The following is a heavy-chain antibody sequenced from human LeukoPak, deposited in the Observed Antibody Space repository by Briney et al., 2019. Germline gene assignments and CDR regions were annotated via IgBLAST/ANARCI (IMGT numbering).Heavy chain of an antibody. CDR3: AGLMVRGVIGY. CDR2: IYYSGST. Sequence: SETLSLTCTVSGGSISSSSYYWGWIRQPPGKGLEWIGSIYYSGSTYYNPSLKSRVTISVDTSKNQFSLKLSSVTAADTAVYYCAGLMVRGVIGYWGQGTLVTVSS. V-gene: IGHV4-39*01. D-gene: IGHD3-10*01. CDR1: GGSISSSSYY. J-gene: IGHJ4*02.